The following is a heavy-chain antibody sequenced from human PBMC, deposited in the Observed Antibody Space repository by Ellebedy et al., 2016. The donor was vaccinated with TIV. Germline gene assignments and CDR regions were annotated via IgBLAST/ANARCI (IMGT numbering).Heavy chain of an antibody. CDR1: GFTFSSYW. CDR3: ANDYGMDV. J-gene: IGHJ6*02. Sequence: GESLKISXAASGFTFSSYWMSWVRQAPGKGLEWVSAISGSGGSTYYADSVKGRFTISRDNSKNTLYLQMNSLRAEDTAVYYCANDYGMDVWGQGTTVTVSS. CDR2: ISGSGGST. V-gene: IGHV3-23*01.